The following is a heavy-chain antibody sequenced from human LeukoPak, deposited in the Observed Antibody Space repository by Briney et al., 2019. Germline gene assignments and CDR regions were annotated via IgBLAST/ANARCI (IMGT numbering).Heavy chain of an antibody. Sequence: GGSLRLSCVASGFTFGKYWMSWVRQAPGKGLEWVANIKLDGSEKNYVDSVKGRFTISRDNTKNSLYLQMNSLRAEDTAVFYCAKDRGLIAAAGTDYWGQGTLVTVSS. V-gene: IGHV3-7*03. D-gene: IGHD6-13*01. CDR2: IKLDGSEK. CDR3: AKDRGLIAAAGTDY. J-gene: IGHJ4*02. CDR1: GFTFGKYW.